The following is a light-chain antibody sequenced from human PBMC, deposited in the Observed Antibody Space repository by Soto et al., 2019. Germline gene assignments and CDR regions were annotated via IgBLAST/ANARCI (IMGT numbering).Light chain of an antibody. CDR3: QQYDKILST. CDR2: DAS. Sequence: DIQMTQSPSSLAASVGDRVTITCQASQDIVNYLNWYQQKPGKAPTLLIYDASNLQTGVPTRFSGGGSGTDFTFTITSLQPADIGTYYCQQYDKILSTFGQGTRLEIK. J-gene: IGKJ5*01. CDR1: QDIVNY. V-gene: IGKV1-33*01.